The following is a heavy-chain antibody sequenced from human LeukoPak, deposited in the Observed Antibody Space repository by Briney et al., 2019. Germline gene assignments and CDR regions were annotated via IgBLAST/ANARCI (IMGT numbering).Heavy chain of an antibody. J-gene: IGHJ3*02. V-gene: IGHV3-30*03. Sequence: GGSLRLSCAASGFTFSRYGMHWVRQAPGKGLEWVAVISYDGSKKYYGDSVKGRFIISRDNSKNTLYLQMNSLRAEDTAVYYCAREMIWGGAFDIWGQGTMVTVSS. D-gene: IGHD3-16*01. CDR3: AREMIWGGAFDI. CDR1: GFTFSRYG. CDR2: ISYDGSKK.